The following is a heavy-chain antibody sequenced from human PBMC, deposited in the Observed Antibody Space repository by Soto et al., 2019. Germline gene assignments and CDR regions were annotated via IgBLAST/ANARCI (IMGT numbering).Heavy chain of an antibody. CDR1: GFNFGPFW. Sequence: GGSLRLSCAASGFNFGPFWMHWVRQAPGKGLVWVSHINGDGNTIVYADSVRGRFTISRDNSKNTLYLQMNSLRAEDTAVYYCAREIFYWGQGTLVTVSS. J-gene: IGHJ4*02. D-gene: IGHD2-15*01. CDR3: AREIFY. CDR2: INGDGNTI. V-gene: IGHV3-74*01.